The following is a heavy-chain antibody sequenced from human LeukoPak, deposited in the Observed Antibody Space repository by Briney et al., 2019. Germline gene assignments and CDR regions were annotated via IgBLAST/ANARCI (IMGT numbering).Heavy chain of an antibody. D-gene: IGHD2-8*01. J-gene: IGHJ4*02. CDR3: AILSM. V-gene: IGHV3-7*01. CDR1: GFMFSSYW. CDR2: IKEDGSEK. Sequence: GGSLRLSCAASGFMFSSYWMSWVRQAPGKGLEWVADIKEDGSEKYYVDSVKGRFTISRDNAKNSVYLQMNSLRAEDTAVYYCAILSMWGQGTLVTVSS.